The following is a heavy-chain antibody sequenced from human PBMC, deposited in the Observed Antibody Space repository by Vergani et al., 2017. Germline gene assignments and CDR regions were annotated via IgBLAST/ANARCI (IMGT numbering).Heavy chain of an antibody. CDR1: ADSISSGSYY. D-gene: IGHD6-19*01. V-gene: IGHV4-39*01. CDR2: IYYSGLT. CDR3: ARQRPGSGWSPGDFDD. J-gene: IGHJ4*02. Sequence: QLQLQQSGPGLVKPSETLFLTCTVSADSISSGSYYWGWIRQPPGKSLEWIGSIYYSGLTYYNPSLKSRVAISVDTSKNLFSLKVNSVTAADTAVYFCARQRPGSGWSPGDFDDWGQGSLVTVSS.